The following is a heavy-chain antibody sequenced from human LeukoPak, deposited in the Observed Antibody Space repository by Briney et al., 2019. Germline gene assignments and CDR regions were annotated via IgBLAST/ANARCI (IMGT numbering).Heavy chain of an antibody. CDR2: IWFDGSNK. CDR3: AKRYDMAATGIEASDI. J-gene: IGHJ3*02. Sequence: PGGSLRLSCAASGFTFSSYGMHWVRQAPGKGLEWVAVIWFDGSNKYYADSVKGRFTISRDNSKNTLYLQMNSLRAEDTAVYYCAKRYDMAATGIEASDIWGQGTMVTVSS. V-gene: IGHV3-33*06. D-gene: IGHD6-13*01. CDR1: GFTFSSYG.